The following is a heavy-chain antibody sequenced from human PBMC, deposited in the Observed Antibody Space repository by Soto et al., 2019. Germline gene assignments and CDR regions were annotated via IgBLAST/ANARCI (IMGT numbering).Heavy chain of an antibody. J-gene: IGHJ4*02. D-gene: IGHD1-26*01. CDR3: TSDRGGNFYGGFDY. CDR2: INIEGSTT. V-gene: IGHV3-74*01. Sequence: PVGSLRLSCAASGFTFNNYWMHWVRQAPGKGLVWVSRINIEGSTTDYADSVRGRFAISRDNAKNTLYLQINSLRDEDTAVYYCTSDRGGNFYGGFDYWGRGTLVTVSS. CDR1: GFTFNNYW.